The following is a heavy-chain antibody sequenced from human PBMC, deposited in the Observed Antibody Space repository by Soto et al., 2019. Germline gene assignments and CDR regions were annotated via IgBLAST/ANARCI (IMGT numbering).Heavy chain of an antibody. CDR3: AREDRPYSSSWYSHFYYYYGMDV. J-gene: IGHJ6*02. Sequence: PGGSLRLSCAASGFTFSSYVMHWVRQAPGKGLEWVAVIWYDGSNKYYADSVKGRFTISRDNSKNTLYLQMNSLRAEDTAVYYCAREDRPYSSSWYSHFYYYYGMDVWGQGTTVTVSS. CDR2: IWYDGSNK. D-gene: IGHD6-13*01. CDR1: GFTFSSYV. V-gene: IGHV3-33*01.